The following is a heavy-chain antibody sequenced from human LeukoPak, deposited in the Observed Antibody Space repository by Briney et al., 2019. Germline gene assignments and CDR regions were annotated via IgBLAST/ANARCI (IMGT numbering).Heavy chain of an antibody. V-gene: IGHV1-24*01. CDR3: ARDQTVAGILGV. CDR1: GYTLTELS. D-gene: IGHD6-19*01. CDR2: FDPEDGET. J-gene: IGHJ6*02. Sequence: ASVKVSCKVSGYTLTELSTHWVRQAPGKGLEWMGGFDPEDGETIYAQKFQGRVTMTTDTSTSTAYMELRSLRSDDTAVYYCARDQTVAGILGVWGQGTTVTVSS.